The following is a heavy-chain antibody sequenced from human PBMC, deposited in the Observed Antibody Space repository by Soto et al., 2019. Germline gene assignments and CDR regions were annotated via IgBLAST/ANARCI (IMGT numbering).Heavy chain of an antibody. Sequence: EVQLVESGGGLVKPGGSLRLSCAASGFTFSSYSMNWVRQAPGKGLEWVSSISSSSSYIYYADSVKGRFTISRDNAKKSLYLQMNSLRAEDTAVYYCAIVGGYYYYYMDVWCKGTTVTVSS. V-gene: IGHV3-21*01. D-gene: IGHD2-15*01. CDR2: ISSSSSYI. J-gene: IGHJ6*03. CDR3: AIVGGYYYYYMDV. CDR1: GFTFSSYS.